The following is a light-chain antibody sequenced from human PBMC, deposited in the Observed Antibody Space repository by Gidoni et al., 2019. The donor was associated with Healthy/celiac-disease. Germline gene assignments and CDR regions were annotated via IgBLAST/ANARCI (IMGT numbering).Light chain of an antibody. CDR1: SSDVGSYNL. Sequence: SALTQPASVSGSPGQSITIACTGTSSDVGSYNLVSWYQQHPGKAPKLMIYEGSKRPSGVSNCFSGSKSGNTASLTISGLQAEDEADYYCCSYAGSSTVVFGGGTKLTGL. V-gene: IGLV2-23*01. J-gene: IGLJ2*01. CDR3: CSYAGSSTVV. CDR2: EGS.